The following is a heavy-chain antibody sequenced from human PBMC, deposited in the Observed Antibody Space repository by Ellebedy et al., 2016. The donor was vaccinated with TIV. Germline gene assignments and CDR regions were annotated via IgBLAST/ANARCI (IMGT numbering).Heavy chain of an antibody. D-gene: IGHD3-3*01. CDR1: GYTFTGYY. V-gene: IGHV1-2*02. J-gene: IGHJ6*03. CDR2: INPNSGGT. Sequence: ASVKVSXXASGYTFTGYYMHWVRQAPGQGLEWMGWINPNSGGTNYAQKFQGRVTMTRDTSISTAYMELSRLRSDDTAVYYCARATDFWSGYYRPPGYYYYMDVWGKGTTVTVSS. CDR3: ARATDFWSGYYRPPGYYYYMDV.